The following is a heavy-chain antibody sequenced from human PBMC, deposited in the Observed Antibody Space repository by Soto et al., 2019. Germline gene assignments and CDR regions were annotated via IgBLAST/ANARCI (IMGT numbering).Heavy chain of an antibody. J-gene: IGHJ3*02. D-gene: IGHD1-26*01. CDR1: GYTFTGYY. Sequence: WASVKVSCKASGYTFTGYYMHWVRQAPGQGLEWMGWINPNSGGTNYAQKFQGWVTMTRDTSINAAYMELSRLRYDDTAVYYCARASGSYYTGAFDIWGQGTMVTVSS. CDR2: INPNSGGT. CDR3: ARASGSYYTGAFDI. V-gene: IGHV1-2*04.